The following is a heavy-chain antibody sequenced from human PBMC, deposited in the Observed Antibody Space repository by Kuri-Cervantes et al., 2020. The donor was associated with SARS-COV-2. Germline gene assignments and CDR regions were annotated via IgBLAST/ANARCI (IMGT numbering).Heavy chain of an antibody. Sequence: LRLPCEASGLTFSSYAMHWVRQALGKGLQWVAVISDDGSNKYYADSVKGRFTISRDNSKNTLYLQMNSLRAEDTAVYYCAREDGDSQYNLWGRGTLVTVSS. V-gene: IGHV3-30-3*01. CDR1: GLTFSSYA. CDR3: AREDGDSQYNL. J-gene: IGHJ2*01. CDR2: ISDDGSNK. D-gene: IGHD4-17*01.